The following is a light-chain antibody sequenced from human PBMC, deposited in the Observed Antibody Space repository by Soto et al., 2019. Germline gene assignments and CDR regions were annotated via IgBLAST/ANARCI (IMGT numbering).Light chain of an antibody. CDR2: DNT. J-gene: IGLJ2*01. Sequence: QPVLTQPPSVSGAPGQRVTISCTGSSSNIGAGYDVHWYQRFPGTAPKLLIYDNTNRPSGVPDRFSGSKSGTSASLAITGLQAEDEADYYCQSYDRSLSGVVFGGGTKLTVL. V-gene: IGLV1-40*01. CDR1: SSNIGAGYD. CDR3: QSYDRSLSGVV.